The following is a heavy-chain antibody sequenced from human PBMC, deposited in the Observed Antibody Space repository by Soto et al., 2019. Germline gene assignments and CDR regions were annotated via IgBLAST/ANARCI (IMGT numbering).Heavy chain of an antibody. D-gene: IGHD2-15*01. CDR1: GYAFSNCG. J-gene: IGHJ5*02. CDR2: ITAYNRNT. V-gene: IGHV1-18*04. Sequence: ASVKVSCKASGYAFSNCGISWVRQAPGQGLEWMGWITAYNRNTNYAQKLRGRVTMTTDTSTSTAYMDLRSLRSDDTAVYYCARGSWSEGFDPWGQGTLVTVSS. CDR3: ARGSWSEGFDP.